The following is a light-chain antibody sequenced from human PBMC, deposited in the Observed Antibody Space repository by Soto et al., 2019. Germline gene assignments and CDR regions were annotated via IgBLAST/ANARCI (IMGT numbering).Light chain of an antibody. CDR2: DVS. J-gene: IGLJ3*02. CDR3: SSYTSRGPWV. CDR1: SSDVGGYNY. V-gene: IGLV2-14*01. Sequence: QSVLTQPASVSGSPGQSITISCTGTSSDVGGYNYVSWYQQHPGKAPKLMIYDVSNRPSGVSNRFSGSKSGNTASLTISGLQAEDGADYDSSSYTSRGPWVFAGGPRLTAL.